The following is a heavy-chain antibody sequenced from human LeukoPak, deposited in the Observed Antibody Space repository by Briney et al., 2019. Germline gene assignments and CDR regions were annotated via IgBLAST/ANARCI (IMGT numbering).Heavy chain of an antibody. CDR3: ARDNTAMDNYYYYYYMDV. J-gene: IGHJ6*03. Sequence: APVKVSWKAFWYTFTRYGISGVRPAPGQGLEWMGWISAYNGNTNYAQKLQGRVTMTTDTSTSTAYMELRSLRSDDTAVYYCARDNTAMDNYYYYYYMDVWGKGTTVTVSS. CDR2: ISAYNGNT. V-gene: IGHV1-18*01. CDR1: WYTFTRYG. D-gene: IGHD5-18*01.